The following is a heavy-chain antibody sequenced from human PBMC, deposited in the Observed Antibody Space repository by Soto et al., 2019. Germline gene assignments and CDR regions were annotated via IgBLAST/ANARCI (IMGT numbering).Heavy chain of an antibody. V-gene: IGHV3-30-3*01. CDR3: ARDHYDILTGYVLFY. CDR1: GFTFSSYA. Sequence: GGSLRLSCAASGFTFSSYAMHWVRQAPGKGLEWVAVISYDGSNKYYADSVKGRFTISRDNSKNTLYLQMNSLRAEDTAVYYCARDHYDILTGYVLFYWGQGTLVTVS. D-gene: IGHD3-9*01. CDR2: ISYDGSNK. J-gene: IGHJ4*02.